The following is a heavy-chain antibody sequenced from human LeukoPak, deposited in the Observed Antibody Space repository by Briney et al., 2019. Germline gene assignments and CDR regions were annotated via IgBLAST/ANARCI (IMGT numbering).Heavy chain of an antibody. CDR1: GGSISADF. CDR3: ARDDYRGVTNFDP. J-gene: IGHJ5*02. Sequence: SETLSLTCTVSGGSISADFWSWMRQTPGKGLEWIGYISYTVITNYNPALKSRVTISVDTSKNQFSLQLTSVTAADTAVYYCARDDYRGVTNFDPWGQGTLVTVSS. V-gene: IGHV4-59*01. CDR2: ISYTVIT. D-gene: IGHD3-10*01.